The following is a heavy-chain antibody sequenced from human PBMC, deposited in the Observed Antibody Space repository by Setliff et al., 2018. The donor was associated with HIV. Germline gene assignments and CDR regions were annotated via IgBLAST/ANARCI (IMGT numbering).Heavy chain of an antibody. Sequence: ASVKVSCKASGYTFTGNYIHWVRQAPGQGLEWMGWINPNSGGTNYGQKFQGRVTMTRDTSISTAYMELSGLTSDDSAVYYCARYLVVVPVAVGGLDVWGQGTTVTVSS. V-gene: IGHV1-2*02. D-gene: IGHD2-2*01. J-gene: IGHJ6*02. CDR1: GYTFTGNY. CDR2: INPNSGGT. CDR3: ARYLVVVPVAVGGLDV.